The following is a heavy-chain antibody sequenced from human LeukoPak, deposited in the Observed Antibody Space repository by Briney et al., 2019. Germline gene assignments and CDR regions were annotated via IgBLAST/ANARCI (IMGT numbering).Heavy chain of an antibody. V-gene: IGHV3-66*01. CDR3: ARDMTRGWNPRFDY. J-gene: IGHJ4*02. CDR2: IYSGGST. CDR1: GLTVSSNY. D-gene: IGHD1-1*01. Sequence: GGSLRLSCAASGLTVSSNYMSWVRQAPGKGLEWVSVIYSGGSTYYADSVKGRFTISRDNSKNTLYLQMYSLRAEDTAVYYCARDMTRGWNPRFDYWGQGTLVTVSS.